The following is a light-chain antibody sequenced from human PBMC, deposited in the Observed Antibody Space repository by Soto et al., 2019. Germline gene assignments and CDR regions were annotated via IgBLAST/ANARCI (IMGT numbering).Light chain of an antibody. CDR1: SSDIGAYNY. CDR3: CLYTSSSTLYV. Sequence: QSALTQPASVSGSPGQSITISCTGTSSDIGAYNYVSWYQQHPGRAPKLIIYDVTHRPAGISSRFSASKSGNTASLTISVLQAEDEADYYCCLYTSSSTLYVFGTGTKLTVL. V-gene: IGLV2-14*03. J-gene: IGLJ1*01. CDR2: DVT.